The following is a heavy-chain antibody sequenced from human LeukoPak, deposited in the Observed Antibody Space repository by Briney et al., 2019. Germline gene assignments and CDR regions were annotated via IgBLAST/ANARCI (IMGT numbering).Heavy chain of an antibody. Sequence: PGGSLRLSCAASGFTFSNHAMSWVRQAPGKGLEWVSAISGSGGSTYYADSVKGRFTISRDNSKNTLYLQMNSLRAEDTAVYYCAKEGITMIVVVIAYYFDYWGQGTLVTVSS. CDR3: AKEGITMIVVVIAYYFDY. V-gene: IGHV3-23*01. CDR2: ISGSGGST. CDR1: GFTFSNHA. D-gene: IGHD3-22*01. J-gene: IGHJ4*02.